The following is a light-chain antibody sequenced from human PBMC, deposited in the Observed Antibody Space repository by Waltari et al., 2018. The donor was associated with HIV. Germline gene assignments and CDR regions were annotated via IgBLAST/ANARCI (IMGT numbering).Light chain of an antibody. CDR2: WAS. CDR3: QQYYSTPLT. J-gene: IGKJ4*01. Sequence: DILMTQSPDSLAVSLGERATINCKSSQSVLYSSNNKNYLAWYQQKPGQPPKLVIYWASTREAGVPDRFSGSGSGTDFTLTISSLQAEDVAVYYCQQYYSTPLTFGGGTKVEIK. CDR1: QSVLYSSNNKNY. V-gene: IGKV4-1*01.